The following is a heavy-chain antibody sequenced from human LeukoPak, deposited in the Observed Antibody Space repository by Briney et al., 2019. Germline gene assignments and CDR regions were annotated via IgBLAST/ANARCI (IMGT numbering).Heavy chain of an antibody. CDR2: ISSSSSYI. V-gene: IGHV3-21*01. CDR1: GFTFSSYS. CDR3: ARETRTHIAAAGTFWFDP. J-gene: IGHJ5*02. D-gene: IGHD6-13*01. Sequence: PGGSLRLSCAASGFTFSSYSMNWVRQAPGKGLEWVSSISSSSSYIYSADSVKGRFTISRDNAKNSLYLQMNSLRAEDTAVYYCARETRTHIAAAGTFWFDPWGQGTLVTVSS.